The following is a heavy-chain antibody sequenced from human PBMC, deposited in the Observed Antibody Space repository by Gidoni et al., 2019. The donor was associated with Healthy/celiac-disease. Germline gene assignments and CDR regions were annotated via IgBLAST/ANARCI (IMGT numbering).Heavy chain of an antibody. Sequence: EVQLLESGGGLVQPGGSLRLSCAASGFTFSSYAMSWVRQAPGKGLEWVSAISGSGGITYYSDSVKGRFTISRDNSKNTLYLQMNSLRAEDTAVYYCAKGRGGYPGADWGQGTLVTVSS. CDR1: GFTFSSYA. CDR3: AKGRGGYPGAD. D-gene: IGHD2-15*01. V-gene: IGHV3-23*01. J-gene: IGHJ4*02. CDR2: ISGSGGIT.